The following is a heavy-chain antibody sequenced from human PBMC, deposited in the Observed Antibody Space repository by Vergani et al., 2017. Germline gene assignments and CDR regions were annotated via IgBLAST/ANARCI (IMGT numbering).Heavy chain of an antibody. V-gene: IGHV3-7*01. J-gene: IGHJ6*02. CDR2: IKQDGSEK. CDR3: ARDNLIDILLTGYGYYYGMDV. D-gene: IGHD3-9*01. CDR1: GFTFSSYW. Sequence: EVQLVESGGGLVQPGGSLRLSCAASGFTFSSYWMSWVRQAPGKGLEWVANIKQDGSEKYYVDSVKGRFTISRDNSKNSLYLQMNSLRAEDTAVYYCARDNLIDILLTGYGYYYGMDVWGQGTTVTVSS.